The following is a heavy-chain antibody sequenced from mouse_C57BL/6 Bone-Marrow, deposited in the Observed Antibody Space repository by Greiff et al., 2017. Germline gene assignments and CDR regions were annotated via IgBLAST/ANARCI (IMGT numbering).Heavy chain of an antibody. V-gene: IGHV1-26*01. CDR1: GYTFTDYY. D-gene: IGHD2-1*01. Sequence: EVQLQQSGPELVKPGASVKISCKASGYTFTDYYMNWVKQSHGKSLEWIGDINPNNGGTSYNQKFKGKATLTVDKSSSTAYMELRSLTSEDSAVYYCARGLPWDYWGQGTTLTVSS. CDR3: ARGLPWDY. CDR2: INPNNGGT. J-gene: IGHJ2*01.